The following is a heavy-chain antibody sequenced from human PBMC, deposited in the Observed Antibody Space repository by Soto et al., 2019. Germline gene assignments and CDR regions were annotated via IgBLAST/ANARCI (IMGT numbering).Heavy chain of an antibody. D-gene: IGHD6-13*01. CDR1: GGTFRSYA. CDR3: ARDIAARGFDP. V-gene: IGHV1-69*01. J-gene: IGHJ5*02. Sequence: SVMVSCKASGGTFRSYAISWVRQAPGQGLEWMGGIIPIFGTANYAQKFQGRVTITADESTSTAYMELSSLRSEDTAVYYCARDIAARGFDPWGQGTLVTVSS. CDR2: IIPIFGTA.